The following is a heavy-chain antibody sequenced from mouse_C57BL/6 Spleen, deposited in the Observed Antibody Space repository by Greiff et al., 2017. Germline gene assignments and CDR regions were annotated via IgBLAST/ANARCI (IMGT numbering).Heavy chain of an antibody. Sequence: VQLQQSGPELVKPGASVKISCKASGYAFSSSWMNWVKQRPGKGLEWIGRIYPGDGDTNYNGKFKGKATLTADKSSSTAYMQLSSLTSEDSAVYVCARWIYDYDGFAYWGQGTLVTVSA. CDR1: GYAFSSSW. CDR2: IYPGDGDT. CDR3: ARWIYDYDGFAY. D-gene: IGHD2-4*01. V-gene: IGHV1-82*01. J-gene: IGHJ3*01.